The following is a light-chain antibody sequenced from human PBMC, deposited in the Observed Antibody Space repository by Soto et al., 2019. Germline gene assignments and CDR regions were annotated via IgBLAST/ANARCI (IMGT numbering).Light chain of an antibody. V-gene: IGLV2-18*02. CDR2: EVS. CDR1: SSDVGSYNR. J-gene: IGLJ3*02. Sequence: QSALTQPPSVSGSPGQSVTISCTGTSSDVGSYNRVSWYQQPPGTAPKLMIYEVSNRPSGVPDRFSGSKSGNTASLTVSGLQAEDEADYYCTSYTTSNTWVFGGGTKRPS. CDR3: TSYTTSNTWV.